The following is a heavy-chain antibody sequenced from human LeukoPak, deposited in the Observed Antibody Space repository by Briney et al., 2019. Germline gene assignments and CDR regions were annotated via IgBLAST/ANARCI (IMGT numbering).Heavy chain of an antibody. D-gene: IGHD2-2*01. CDR3: ARDRYCSSTSCPRYAFDI. Sequence: GASVKVSCKASGYTFTSYGISWVRQAPGQGLEWMGWISAYNGNTNYAQELQGRVTMTTDTSTSTAYMELRSLRSDDTAVYYCARDRYCSSTSCPRYAFDIWGQGTMVTVSS. CDR2: ISAYNGNT. J-gene: IGHJ3*02. V-gene: IGHV1-18*01. CDR1: GYTFTSYG.